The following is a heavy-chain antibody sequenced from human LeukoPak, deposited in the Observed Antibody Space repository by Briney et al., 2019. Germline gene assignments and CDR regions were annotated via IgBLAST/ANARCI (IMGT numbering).Heavy chain of an antibody. CDR3: ARDGPDVSSFRSSFDY. CDR1: GYTFTDYF. CDR2: INPKSGGT. V-gene: IGHV1-2*02. D-gene: IGHD2-15*01. Sequence: GASVKVSCKASGYTFTDYFMNWVRQAPGQGLEWMGWINPKSGGTVYAQKFQGRVTMTRDTSSSTAYMELSRLRSEDTAVYYCARDGPDVSSFRSSFDYWGQGTLVTVSS. J-gene: IGHJ4*02.